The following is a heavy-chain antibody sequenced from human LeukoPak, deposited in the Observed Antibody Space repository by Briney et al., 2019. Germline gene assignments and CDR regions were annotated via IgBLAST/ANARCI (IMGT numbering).Heavy chain of an antibody. V-gene: IGHV3-72*01. Sequence: GGSLRLSCAASGFTFSDYILDWVRQAPGKGLEWVGRIRKKSHRYTTEYAASGKGRFTISRDDSKNTLYLQMNGLTTEDTAMYYCSREGGEGDESAFDIWGQGTMVTVSA. CDR3: SREGGEGDESAFDI. CDR1: GFTFSDYI. D-gene: IGHD3-16*01. CDR2: IRKKSHRYTT. J-gene: IGHJ3*02.